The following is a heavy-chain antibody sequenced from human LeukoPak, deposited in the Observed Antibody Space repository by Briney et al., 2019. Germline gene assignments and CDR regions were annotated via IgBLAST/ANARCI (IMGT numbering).Heavy chain of an antibody. J-gene: IGHJ4*02. CDR1: GLTVSGNF. CDR3: ARGHSWGSYDY. Sequence: GGSLRLSCEASGLTVSGNFMNWVRQAPGKGLEWVSSISSSSSYIYYADSVKGRFTISRDNAKNSLYLQMNSLRAEDTAVYYCARGHSWGSYDYWGQGTLVTVSS. D-gene: IGHD1-26*01. CDR2: ISSSSSYI. V-gene: IGHV3-21*01.